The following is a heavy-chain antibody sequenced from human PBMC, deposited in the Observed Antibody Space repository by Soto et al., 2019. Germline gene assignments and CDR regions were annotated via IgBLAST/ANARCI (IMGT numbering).Heavy chain of an antibody. CDR1: GFTFSNHA. D-gene: IGHD2-2*01. J-gene: IGHJ6*02. V-gene: IGHV3-48*03. Sequence: EVQLVESGGGLVQPGGSLRLSCAASGFTFSNHAMDWVRQAPGKGLEWVSYISGDGRVIYYADSVRGRFTISRDNAKNSLFLQMNSLGPEDTAVYYCARDLTGYAIDVWGQGTTVTVSS. CDR3: ARDLTGYAIDV. CDR2: ISGDGRVI.